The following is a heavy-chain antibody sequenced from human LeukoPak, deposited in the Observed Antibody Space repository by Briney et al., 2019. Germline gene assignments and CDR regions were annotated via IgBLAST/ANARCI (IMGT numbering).Heavy chain of an antibody. J-gene: IGHJ4*02. CDR1: GGSFSGYY. V-gene: IGHV4-34*01. CDR3: ARVEDYDILTAGAVGGNRYPYY. Sequence: SETLSLTCAVYGGSFSGYYWSWIRQPPGRGLEWIGEINHSGSTNYNPSLKSRVTISVDTSKNQFSLKLSSVTAADTAVYYCARVEDYDILTAGAVGGNRYPYYWGQGTLVTVSS. CDR2: INHSGST. D-gene: IGHD3-9*01.